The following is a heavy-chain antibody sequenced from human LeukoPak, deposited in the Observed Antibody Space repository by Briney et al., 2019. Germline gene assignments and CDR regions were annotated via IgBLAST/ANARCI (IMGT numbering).Heavy chain of an antibody. Sequence: SVKVSCKASGGTFSSYGITWVRQAPGQGLEWMGRVIPILAISNYAQMFQDRVTITADKSTSTAYMELSSLRSEDTAVYFCARTNYYDSSGSQGPGTFYYGLDVWGQGTTVTVSS. D-gene: IGHD3-22*01. CDR3: ARTNYYDSSGSQGPGTFYYGLDV. CDR2: VIPILAIS. V-gene: IGHV1-69*04. J-gene: IGHJ6*02. CDR1: GGTFSSYG.